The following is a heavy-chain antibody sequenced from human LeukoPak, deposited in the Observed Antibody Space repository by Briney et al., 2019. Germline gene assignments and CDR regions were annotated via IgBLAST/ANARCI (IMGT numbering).Heavy chain of an antibody. Sequence: SETLSLTCTVSVGSISSYYWSWIWQPPWKGLEWIGYIYYSGSTNYNPSLKSRVTISVDKAKNQFSLKLNSVTVADTAVYYCVRAMPVAGSFDYWGQGTLVTVSS. CDR1: VGSISSYY. J-gene: IGHJ4*02. V-gene: IGHV4-59*12. D-gene: IGHD6-19*01. CDR3: VRAMPVAGSFDY. CDR2: IYYSGST.